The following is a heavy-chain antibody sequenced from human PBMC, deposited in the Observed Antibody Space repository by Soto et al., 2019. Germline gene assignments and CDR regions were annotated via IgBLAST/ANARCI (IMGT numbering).Heavy chain of an antibody. J-gene: IGHJ4*02. CDR2: IKQDGSDK. D-gene: IGHD2-21*02. Sequence: GGSLRLSCAASGFTFSRYWMTWVRQAPGKGLEWVANIKQDGSDKYYVDSVKGRFTISRDNAKDSLHLQINSLRAEDTAVYYCVRSRYGGCYDVWGQGTLVTVSS. V-gene: IGHV3-7*04. CDR1: GFTFSRYW. CDR3: VRSRYGGCYDV.